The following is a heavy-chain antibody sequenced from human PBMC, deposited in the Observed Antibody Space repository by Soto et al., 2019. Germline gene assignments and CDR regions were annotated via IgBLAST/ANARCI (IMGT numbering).Heavy chain of an antibody. Sequence: QVQLQESGPGLVKPSETLSLTCSISGGSISDYQWNWIRQPPGKGLEWIGYIYYSGRTNYNPSLKSLLTTLPDTSTRQFSLRLRSATAADTAFYYGARMRGLGEISPYLDYWGQGALVPVSS. D-gene: IGHD3-16*01. CDR1: GGSISDYQ. J-gene: IGHJ4*02. V-gene: IGHV4-59*01. CDR3: ARMRGLGEISPYLDY. CDR2: IYYSGRT.